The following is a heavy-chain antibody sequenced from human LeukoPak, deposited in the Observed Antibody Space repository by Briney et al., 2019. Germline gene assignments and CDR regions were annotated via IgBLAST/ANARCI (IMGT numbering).Heavy chain of an antibody. D-gene: IGHD3-3*01. V-gene: IGHV3-23*01. J-gene: IGHJ4*02. CDR3: AKLVYDFWSGYSIFDY. CDR1: GFTFSSYA. CDR2: ISGSGGST. Sequence: GGSLGLSCAASGFTFSSYAMSWVRQAPGKGLEWVSAISGSGGSTYYADSVKGRFTISRDNSKNTLYLQMNSLRAEDTAVYYCAKLVYDFWSGYSIFDYWGQGTLVTVSS.